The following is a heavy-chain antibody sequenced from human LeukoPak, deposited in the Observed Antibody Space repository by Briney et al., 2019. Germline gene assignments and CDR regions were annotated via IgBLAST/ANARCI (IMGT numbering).Heavy chain of an antibody. Sequence: GGSLRLSCAASGFTFSSYAMSWVRQAPGKGLEWVSAISGSGGSTYYADSVKGRFTISRDNSKNTLYLQMNSLRAEDTAVYYCAKDEAGLGYCSSTSCNTSYWGQGTLVTVSS. V-gene: IGHV3-23*01. CDR2: ISGSGGST. CDR3: AKDEAGLGYCSSTSCNTSY. CDR1: GFTFSSYA. D-gene: IGHD2-2*01. J-gene: IGHJ4*02.